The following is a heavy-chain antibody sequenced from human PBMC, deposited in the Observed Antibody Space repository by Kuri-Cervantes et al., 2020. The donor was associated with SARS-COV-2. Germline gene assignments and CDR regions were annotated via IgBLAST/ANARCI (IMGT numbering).Heavy chain of an antibody. CDR3: ARGRRGYSYLAADV. D-gene: IGHD5-18*01. CDR1: GGSFSGYY. J-gene: IGHJ6*04. Sequence: SETLSLTCAVYGGSFSGYYWSWIRQPPGKGLEWIGEINHSGSTNYNPSLKCRVTISVDTSKNQFSLKLSSVTAADTAVYYCARGRRGYSYLAADVWGKGTTVTVSS. V-gene: IGHV4-34*01. CDR2: INHSGST.